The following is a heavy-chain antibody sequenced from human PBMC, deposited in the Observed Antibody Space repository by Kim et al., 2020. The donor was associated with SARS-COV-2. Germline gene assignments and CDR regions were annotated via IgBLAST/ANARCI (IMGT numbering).Heavy chain of an antibody. V-gene: IGHV3-53*01. D-gene: IGHD6-6*01. J-gene: IGHJ4*02. CDR3: ARDSSGY. Sequence: SGGSTYYADSVKGRFTISRDNSKNTLYLQMNSLRAEDTAVYYCARDSSGYWGQGTLVTVSS. CDR2: SGGST.